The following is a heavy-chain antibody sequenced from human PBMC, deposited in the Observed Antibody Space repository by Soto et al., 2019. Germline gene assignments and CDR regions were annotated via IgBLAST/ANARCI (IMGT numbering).Heavy chain of an antibody. CDR1: GFTFSSYG. CDR3: ARDGATIFGVVIPMDV. D-gene: IGHD3-3*01. J-gene: IGHJ6*02. V-gene: IGHV3-33*01. CDR2: IWYDGSNK. Sequence: AGSLRLSCAASGFTFSSYGMHWVRQAPGKGLEWVAVIWYDGSNKYYADSVKGRFTISRDNSKNTLYLQMNSLRAEDTAVYYCARDGATIFGVVIPMDVWGQGTTVTVSS.